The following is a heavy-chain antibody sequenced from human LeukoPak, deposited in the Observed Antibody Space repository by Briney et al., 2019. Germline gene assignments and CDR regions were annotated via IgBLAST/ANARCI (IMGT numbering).Heavy chain of an antibody. V-gene: IGHV3-30*03. CDR1: GFTFSSCG. D-gene: IGHD5-18*01. Sequence: PGGSLRLSCAASGFTFSSCGMHWVRQAPGKGLEWVAVISYDGSNKYYGDSVKGRFTISRDNSKNTPYLQMNSLRAEDTAVYYCARGLWLIDYWGQGTLVTVSS. CDR2: ISYDGSNK. J-gene: IGHJ4*02. CDR3: ARGLWLIDY.